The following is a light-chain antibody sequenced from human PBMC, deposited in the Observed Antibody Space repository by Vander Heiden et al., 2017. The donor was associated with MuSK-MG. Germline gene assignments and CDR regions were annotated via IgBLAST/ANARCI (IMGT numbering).Light chain of an antibody. J-gene: IGKJ3*01. CDR3: QQLNSYRF. CDR2: AAS. CDR1: QVISSY. Sequence: DVQLTQSPSFLSASVGDRVTITCRASQVISSYLAWYQQAPGKAPKLLIYAASTLQSGVPSRFSGSGSGTEFTLTISRLQPEDFATYCCQQLNSYRFFGPGTKVDIK. V-gene: IGKV1-9*01.